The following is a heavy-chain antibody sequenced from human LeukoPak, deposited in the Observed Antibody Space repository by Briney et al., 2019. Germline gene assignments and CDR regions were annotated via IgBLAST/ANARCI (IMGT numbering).Heavy chain of an antibody. CDR3: ARAFTSTGYYYVEY. V-gene: IGHV3-33*01. J-gene: IGHJ4*02. D-gene: IGHD3-22*01. Sequence: QAGGSLRLSCAASGFTFSSFGMHWDRQAPGKGLEWVAVIWYDGNNKYYADSVKGRFTISRDNSKNTLYLQMNSLRAEDTAVYYCARAFTSTGYYYVEYWGQGTLVTVSS. CDR2: IWYDGNNK. CDR1: GFTFSSFG.